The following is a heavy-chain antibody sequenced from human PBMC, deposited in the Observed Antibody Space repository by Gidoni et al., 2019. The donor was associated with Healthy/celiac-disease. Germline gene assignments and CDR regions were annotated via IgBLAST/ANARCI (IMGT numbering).Heavy chain of an antibody. CDR1: GFTFDDYA. CDR2: ISWNSGSI. J-gene: IGHJ4*02. D-gene: IGHD6-19*01. Sequence: EVQLVESGGGLVQPGRSLRLSCADSGFTFDDYAMHWVRQAPGKGLEWVSGISWNSGSIGYADSVKGRFTISRDNANNSLYLQMNSLRAEDTALYYCAKDIGAVAGSRWGQGTLVTVSS. CDR3: AKDIGAVAGSR. V-gene: IGHV3-9*01.